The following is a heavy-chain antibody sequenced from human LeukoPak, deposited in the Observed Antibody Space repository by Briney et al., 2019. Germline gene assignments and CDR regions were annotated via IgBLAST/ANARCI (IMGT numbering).Heavy chain of an antibody. CDR2: IYTSGST. CDR1: GGSISSYY. Sequence: PSETLSLTCTVSGGSISSYYWSWIRQPAGKGLEWIGRIYTSGSTNYNPSLKSRVTISVDTSKNQFSLKLSSVTAADTAVYYCASRPLTDSHYYYYGMDVWGQGTTVTVSS. D-gene: IGHD2-15*01. J-gene: IGHJ6*02. V-gene: IGHV4-4*07. CDR3: ASRPLTDSHYYYYGMDV.